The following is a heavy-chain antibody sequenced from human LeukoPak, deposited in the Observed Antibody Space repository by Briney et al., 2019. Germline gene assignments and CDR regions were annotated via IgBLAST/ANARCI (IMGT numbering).Heavy chain of an antibody. CDR3: ARERQDTVIHSGAFDI. V-gene: IGHV3-30-3*01. CDR2: NGSHT. J-gene: IGHJ3*02. D-gene: IGHD2-21*02. Sequence: GGSLRLSCAASGFTFSNYFMHWVRQAPGKGLEWVADNGSHTFYVESVKGRFTISRDNSKSTLYLQMNSLGPEDTAVYFCARERQDTVIHSGAFDIWGQGTMVTVSS. CDR1: GFTFSNYF.